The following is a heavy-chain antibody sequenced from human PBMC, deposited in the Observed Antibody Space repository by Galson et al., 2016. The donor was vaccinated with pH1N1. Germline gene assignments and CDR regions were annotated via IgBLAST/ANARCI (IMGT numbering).Heavy chain of an antibody. CDR1: GFSLTTTGVG. CDR3: VRTIHRLVYGPDY. CDR2: IYXDDDK. D-gene: IGHD2-8*01. Sequence: PALVKPTQTLTLTCTFSGFSLTTTGVGVGWIRQPPGEALEWLALIYXDDDKRYRQSLKNRLTLTNDNSRNDVVLTMTENDPVDTATYYCVRTIHRLVYGPDYWGQGILVTVSS. V-gene: IGHV2-5*02. J-gene: IGHJ4*02.